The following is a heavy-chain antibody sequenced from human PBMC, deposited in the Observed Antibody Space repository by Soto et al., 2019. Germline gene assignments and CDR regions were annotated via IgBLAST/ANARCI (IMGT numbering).Heavy chain of an antibody. CDR3: ARDLKLAAVDY. J-gene: IGHJ4*02. CDR1: GFTFSSYA. V-gene: IGHV3-30-3*01. CDR2: ISYDGSNK. Sequence: PGGSLRLSCAASGFTFSSYAMHWVRQAPGKGLEWVAVISYDGSNKYYADSVKGRFTISRDNSKNTLYLQMNSLRAEDTAVYYCARDLKLAAVDYWGQGTLVTVSS. D-gene: IGHD6-13*01.